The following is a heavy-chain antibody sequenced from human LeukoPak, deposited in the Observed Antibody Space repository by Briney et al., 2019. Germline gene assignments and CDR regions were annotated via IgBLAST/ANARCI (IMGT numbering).Heavy chain of an antibody. V-gene: IGHV3-23*01. CDR3: AESRDGYNMYYFDY. J-gene: IGHJ4*02. CDR1: GFTFSSYA. Sequence: GGSLRLSCAASGFTFSSYAMNWVRQASGKGLEWVSGISDSGDNTYYADSVKGRFTISRDNYENTLYLQMNSLRAEDTAVYYCAESRDGYNMYYFDYWGQGTLVTVSS. D-gene: IGHD5-24*01. CDR2: ISDSGDNT.